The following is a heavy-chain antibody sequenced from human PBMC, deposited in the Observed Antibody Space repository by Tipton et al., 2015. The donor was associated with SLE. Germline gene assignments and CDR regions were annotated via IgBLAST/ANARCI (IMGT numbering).Heavy chain of an antibody. V-gene: IGHV4-4*02. CDR1: GGSISSSNW. CDR3: ARDGPVVAATQYYYYAMDV. Sequence: GLVKPSGTLSLTCAVSGGSISSSNWWSWVRQPPGKGLEWLGEIYHSGSTNYNPSLKSRVTISVDKSKTQFSLRLSSVTAADTAVYFCARDGPVVAATQYYYYAMDVWGQGTTVTVSS. D-gene: IGHD2-15*01. J-gene: IGHJ6*02. CDR2: IYHSGST.